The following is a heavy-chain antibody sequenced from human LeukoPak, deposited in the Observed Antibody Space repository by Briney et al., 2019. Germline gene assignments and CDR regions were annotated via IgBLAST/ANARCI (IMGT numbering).Heavy chain of an antibody. CDR1: GGSISSSSYY. CDR3: ASGSPTRYSSGWPVDY. Sequence: PSETLSLTCTVSGGSISSSSYYWGWIRQPPGKGLEWIGSIYYSGSTYYNPSLKSRVTISVDTSKNQFSPKLSSVTAADTAVYYCASGSPTRYSSGWPVDYWGQGTLVTVST. V-gene: IGHV4-39*01. CDR2: IYYSGST. J-gene: IGHJ4*02. D-gene: IGHD6-19*01.